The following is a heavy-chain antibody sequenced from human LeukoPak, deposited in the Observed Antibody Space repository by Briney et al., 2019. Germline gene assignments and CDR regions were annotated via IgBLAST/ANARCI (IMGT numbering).Heavy chain of an antibody. CDR2: IGTDGSTT. CDR3: TNSNWYIRN. J-gene: IGHJ4*02. D-gene: IGHD1/OR15-1a*01. V-gene: IGHV3-74*01. Sequence: GGSLRLSCAASGFTFSSYSMHWVRQAPGEGLVWVSRIGTDGSTTGYADSVKGRFTISRDNVKNTVYLQMNRLRVEDTAVYYCTNSNWYIRNWGQGTLVTVSS. CDR1: GFTFSSYS.